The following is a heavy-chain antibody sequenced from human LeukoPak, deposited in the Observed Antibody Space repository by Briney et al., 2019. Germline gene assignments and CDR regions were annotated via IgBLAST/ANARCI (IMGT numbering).Heavy chain of an antibody. J-gene: IGHJ4*02. CDR1: GGSISSGGYS. V-gene: IGHV4-30-2*01. CDR3: ARGPEAGTTYFDY. Sequence: SETLSLTCAVSGGSISSGGYSWSWIRQPPGKGLEWIGYIYHSGSTYYNPSLKSRVTISVDRSKNQLSLKLSSVTAADTAVYYCARGPEAGTTYFDYWGQGTLVTVSS. D-gene: IGHD1-1*01. CDR2: IYHSGST.